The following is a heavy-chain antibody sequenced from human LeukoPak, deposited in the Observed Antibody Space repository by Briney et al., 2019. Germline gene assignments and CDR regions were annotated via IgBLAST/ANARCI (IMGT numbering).Heavy chain of an antibody. CDR1: GGSISSYY. CDR3: AKRITYDPGSYAADDN. J-gene: IGHJ4*02. V-gene: IGHV4-4*07. D-gene: IGHD3-10*01. Sequence: PSETLSLTCTVSGGSISSYYWSWIRQPAGKGLEWIGRIYTSGSTNYNPSLKSRVTMSVDTSKNQFSLKLSSVTAADTAVYYCAKRITYDPGSYAADDNWGQGTLVTVSS. CDR2: IYTSGST.